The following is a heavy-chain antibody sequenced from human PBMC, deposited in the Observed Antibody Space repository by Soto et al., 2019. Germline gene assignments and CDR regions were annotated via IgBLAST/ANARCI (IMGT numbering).Heavy chain of an antibody. V-gene: IGHV4-34*01. CDR3: ARELRYFDWLGKGGGLNWFDP. CDR1: GGSFSGYY. D-gene: IGHD3-9*01. CDR2: INHSGST. Sequence: SETLSLTCAVYGGSFSGYYRSWIRQPPGKGLEWIGEINHSGSTNYNPSLKSRVTISVDTSKNQFSLKLSSVTAADTAVYYCARELRYFDWLGKGGGLNWFDPWGQGTLVTVSS. J-gene: IGHJ5*02.